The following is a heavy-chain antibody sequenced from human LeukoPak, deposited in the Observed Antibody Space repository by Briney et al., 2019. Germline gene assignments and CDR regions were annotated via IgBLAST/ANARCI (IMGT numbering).Heavy chain of an antibody. CDR3: ARARMKYQLLPLDY. V-gene: IGHV1-2*02. Sequence: ASVKVSCKASGYTFTGYYMHWVRQAPGQGLEWMGWINPNSGGTNYAQKFQGRVTMTRDTSISTAYMELSRLRSDDTAVYYCARARMKYQLLPLDYWGQGTLVIVSS. CDR2: INPNSGGT. J-gene: IGHJ4*02. D-gene: IGHD2-2*01. CDR1: GYTFTGYY.